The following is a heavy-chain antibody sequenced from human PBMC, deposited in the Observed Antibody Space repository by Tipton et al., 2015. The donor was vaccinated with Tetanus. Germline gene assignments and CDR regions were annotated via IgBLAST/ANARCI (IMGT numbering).Heavy chain of an antibody. D-gene: IGHD4-17*01. CDR2: ISYDGSNK. J-gene: IGHJ4*02. Sequence: SLRLSCAASGVAFSSFAMHWVRQAPGKGLEWVAVISYDGSNKYDAESVKGRLTISRDNSNNTLYVQMDSLRAEDTAVYYCARGPYHYGDYYFDYWGRGTLVTVSS. CDR1: GVAFSSFA. CDR3: ARGPYHYGDYYFDY. V-gene: IGHV3-30-3*01.